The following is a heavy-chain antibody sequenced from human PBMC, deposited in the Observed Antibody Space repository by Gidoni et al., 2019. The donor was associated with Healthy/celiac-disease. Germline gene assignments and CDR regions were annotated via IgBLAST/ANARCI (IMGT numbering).Heavy chain of an antibody. J-gene: IGHJ3*02. Sequence: EVQLVESGGGLVQPGGSLRLSCAASGFTFSSSWLSWVRQAPGKGLEWVANIKQDGSEKYYVDSVKGRFTISRDNAKNSLYLQMNSLRAEDTAVYYCAREVPIWFGESPKGADAFDIWGQGTMVTVSS. CDR3: AREVPIWFGESPKGADAFDI. CDR1: GFTFSSSW. D-gene: IGHD3-10*01. CDR2: IKQDGSEK. V-gene: IGHV3-7*05.